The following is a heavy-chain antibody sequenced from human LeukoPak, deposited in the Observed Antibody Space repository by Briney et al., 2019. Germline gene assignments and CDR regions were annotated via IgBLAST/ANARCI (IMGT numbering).Heavy chain of an antibody. D-gene: IGHD3-22*01. CDR2: ISSSANTI. CDR1: GFTFSSYE. J-gene: IGHJ4*02. CDR3: AKDGAPYYYYDSSGYFDY. Sequence: GGSLRPSCAASGFTFSSYEMNWVRQAPGKGLEWVSYISSSANTIYYADSVKGRFTISRDNSKNTLYLQMNSLRAEDTAVYYCAKDGAPYYYYDSSGYFDYWGQGTLVTVSS. V-gene: IGHV3-48*03.